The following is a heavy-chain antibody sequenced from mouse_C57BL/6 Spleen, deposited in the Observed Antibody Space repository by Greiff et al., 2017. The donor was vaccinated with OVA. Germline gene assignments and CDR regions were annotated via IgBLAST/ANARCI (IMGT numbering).Heavy chain of an antibody. Sequence: QVQLQQPGAELVRPGYSVTLSCKASGYTFTSYWMHWVKQRPIQGLEWIGNIDPSDSETHYNQKFKDKATLTVDKSSSTAYMQLSSLTSEDSAVYYCARYDGYYYFDDWGKGTTLTVSS. V-gene: IGHV1-52*01. CDR3: ARYDGYYYFDD. D-gene: IGHD2-3*01. J-gene: IGHJ2*01. CDR1: GYTFTSYW. CDR2: IDPSDSET.